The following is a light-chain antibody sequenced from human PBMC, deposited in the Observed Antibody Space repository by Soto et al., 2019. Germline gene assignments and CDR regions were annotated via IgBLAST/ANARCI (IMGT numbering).Light chain of an antibody. Sequence: QSVPSHPASVSWSPGQSITISCTGTSSDIGNYNYVPWYQQHPGKAPKLMISEVSNRPSGVSNRFSGSKSGNTASLTISGLQPEEEADYYCSSYTSTYYYVFGGGTKVTAL. V-gene: IGLV2-14*01. CDR3: SSYTSTYYYV. CDR1: SSDIGNYNY. J-gene: IGLJ1*01. CDR2: EVS.